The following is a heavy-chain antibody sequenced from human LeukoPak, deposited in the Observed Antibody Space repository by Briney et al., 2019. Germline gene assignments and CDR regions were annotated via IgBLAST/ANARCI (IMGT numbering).Heavy chain of an antibody. CDR2: IIPIFGTA. CDR3: ARSALTAPNRFDP. V-gene: IGHV1-69*05. J-gene: IGHJ5*02. CDR1: GGTFSSYA. Sequence: SVKVSCKASGGTFSSYAISWVRQAPGQGLEWMGGIIPIFGTANYAQKFQGRVTITTDESTSTAYMELSSLRSEDTAVYYCARSALTAPNRFDPWGQGTLVTVSS. D-gene: IGHD3-16*01.